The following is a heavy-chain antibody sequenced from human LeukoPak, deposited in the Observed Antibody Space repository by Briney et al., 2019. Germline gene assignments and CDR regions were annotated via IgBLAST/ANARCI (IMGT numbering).Heavy chain of an antibody. V-gene: IGHV4-59*06. CDR2: IYYSGST. Sequence: SETLSLTCTVSGGSINNYYWSWIRQHPGKGLEWIGYIYYSGSTYYNPSLKSRVTISVDTSKNQFSLKLSSVTAADTAVYYCARDKAISQAFDIWGQGTMVTVSS. J-gene: IGHJ3*02. D-gene: IGHD5-24*01. CDR1: GGSINNYY. CDR3: ARDKAISQAFDI.